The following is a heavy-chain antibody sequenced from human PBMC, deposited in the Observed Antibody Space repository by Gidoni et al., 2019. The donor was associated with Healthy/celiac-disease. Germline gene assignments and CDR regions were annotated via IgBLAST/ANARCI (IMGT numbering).Heavy chain of an antibody. CDR1: GFTFRSYA. Sequence: EVQLLVSGGGLVQPGGSLRLSCAASGFTFRSYAMRWVRQAPGKGLEWVSAISGSGGSTYYADSVKGRFTISRDNSKNTLYLQMNSLRAEDTAVYYCAKFTVTTLGFDYWGQGTLVTVSS. D-gene: IGHD4-4*01. CDR2: ISGSGGST. V-gene: IGHV3-23*01. CDR3: AKFTVTTLGFDY. J-gene: IGHJ4*02.